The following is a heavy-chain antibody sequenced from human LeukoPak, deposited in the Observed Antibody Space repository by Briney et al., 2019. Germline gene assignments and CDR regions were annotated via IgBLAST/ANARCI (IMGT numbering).Heavy chain of an antibody. CDR1: GGSISSYY. CDR2: IFASGST. CDR3: ARHSAMDV. Sequence: SETLSLTCTVSGGSISSYYWGWIRQPAGKGLEWIGRIFASGSTNSNPSLKSRVTMSVDTSKNQFSLNLSSVTAADTAVYYCARHSAMDVWGKGPRSPSPQ. V-gene: IGHV4-4*07. J-gene: IGHJ6*01. D-gene: IGHD3-10*01.